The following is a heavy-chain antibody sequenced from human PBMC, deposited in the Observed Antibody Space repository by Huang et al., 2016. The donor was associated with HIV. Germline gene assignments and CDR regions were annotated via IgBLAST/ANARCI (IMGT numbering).Heavy chain of an antibody. J-gene: IGHJ4*02. CDR1: GGPFRSYS. CDR3: ARGSLEYSVSSSLDY. D-gene: IGHD4-4*01. V-gene: IGHV1-69*11. Sequence: QVQLLQSGAEVKKPGSSVKVSCKASGGPFRSYSIAWVRQAPGPGIEWRARLMPVVDSPKYSQKLQGRVRVTADESTSTVYMELRDLRPDDTAVYFCARGSLEYSVSSSLDYWGQGTHVTVSS. CDR2: LMPVVDSP.